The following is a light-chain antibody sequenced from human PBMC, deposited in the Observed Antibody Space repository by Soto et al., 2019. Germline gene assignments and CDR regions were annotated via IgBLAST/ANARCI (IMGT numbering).Light chain of an antibody. Sequence: QSALTQPASVSGSPGQSITISCTGTNSDVGSYNVVSWYQQHPGKAPKLLIYEVSKRPSGVSDRFSGSKSGNTASLTISGLQAEDEADYHCCSYAGSSSAYVFGTGTKVTVL. V-gene: IGLV2-23*02. CDR1: NSDVGSYNV. CDR2: EVS. J-gene: IGLJ1*01. CDR3: CSYAGSSSAYV.